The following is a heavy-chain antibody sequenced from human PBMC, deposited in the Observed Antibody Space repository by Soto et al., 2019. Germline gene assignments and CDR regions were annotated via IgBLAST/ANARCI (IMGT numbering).Heavy chain of an antibody. J-gene: IGHJ4*02. D-gene: IGHD3-3*01. CDR2: ISASGDMT. CDR1: GFTFSTYP. Sequence: GGSLRLSCAASGFTFSTYPMSWVRQAPGKGLEWVSLISASGDMTYHADSVKGRFTISRDNSKNTVHLQMNNLRAEDTAVYFCAKNLWSAYNPLDCWGLGTLVTVSS. V-gene: IGHV3-23*01. CDR3: AKNLWSAYNPLDC.